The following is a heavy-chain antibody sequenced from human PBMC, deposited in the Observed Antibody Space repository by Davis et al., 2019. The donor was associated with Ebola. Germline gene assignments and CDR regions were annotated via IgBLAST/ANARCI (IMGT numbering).Heavy chain of an antibody. CDR1: GFTFSSYS. D-gene: IGHD3-10*01. J-gene: IGHJ4*02. V-gene: IGHV3-21*01. Sequence: GGSLRLSCAASGFTFSSYSMNWVRQAPGKGLEWVSSISSSSSYIYYADSVKGRFTISRDNAKNSLYLQMNSLRAEDTAVYYCARFYGSGSYCPYYFDYWGQGTLVTVSS. CDR3: ARFYGSGSYCPYYFDY. CDR2: ISSSSSYI.